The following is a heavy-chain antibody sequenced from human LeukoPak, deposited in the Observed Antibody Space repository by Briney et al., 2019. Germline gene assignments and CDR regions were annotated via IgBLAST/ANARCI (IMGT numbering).Heavy chain of an antibody. Sequence: GGSLRLSCAASGFTFSSYWMSWVRQAPGKGLEWVANIKQDGSEKYYVDSVKGRFTISRDNAKNSLYLQMNSLRAEDTAVYYCARDLEVIAAAGNYDYWGQGTLATVSS. CDR3: ARDLEVIAAAGNYDY. V-gene: IGHV3-7*03. J-gene: IGHJ4*02. CDR2: IKQDGSEK. D-gene: IGHD6-13*01. CDR1: GFTFSSYW.